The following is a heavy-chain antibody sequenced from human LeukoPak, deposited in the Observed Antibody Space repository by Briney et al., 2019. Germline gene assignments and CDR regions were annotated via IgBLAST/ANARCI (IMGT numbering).Heavy chain of an antibody. J-gene: IGHJ5*02. D-gene: IGHD3-9*01. CDR1: GGTFSSYA. V-gene: IGHV1-69*05. CDR3: ARGGDYDILTGYSNWFDP. Sequence: SVKVSCKASGGTFSSYAISWVRQAPGQGLEWMGGIIPIFGTANYAQKFQGRVTITTDESTSTAYMELSSLRSEDTAVYYCARGGDYDILTGYSNWFDPWGQGTLVTVSS. CDR2: IIPIFGTA.